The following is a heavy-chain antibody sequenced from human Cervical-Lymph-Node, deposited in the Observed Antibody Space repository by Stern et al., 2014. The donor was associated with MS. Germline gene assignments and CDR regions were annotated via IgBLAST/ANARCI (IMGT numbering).Heavy chain of an antibody. CDR1: GFTFSSYS. V-gene: IGHV3-21*01. Sequence: VQLVQSGGGLVKPGGSLRLSCAASGFTFSSYSMTLVRQAPGKGLEWVSSISSSSSYIYCADSVKGRFTISRDNAKNSLYLQMNSLRAEDTAVYYCARDYHYYDSSGYYDDAFDIWGQGTMVTVSS. CDR3: ARDYHYYDSSGYYDDAFDI. D-gene: IGHD3-22*01. J-gene: IGHJ3*02. CDR2: ISSSSSYI.